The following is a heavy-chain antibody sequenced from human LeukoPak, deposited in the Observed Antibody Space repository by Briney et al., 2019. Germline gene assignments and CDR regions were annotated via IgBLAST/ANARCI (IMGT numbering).Heavy chain of an antibody. J-gene: IGHJ6*02. Sequence: PGGSLRLSCAASGLTVSSNYMSWVRQAPGKGLEWVSVIYSGGSTYYADSVKGRFTISRQNSKNTLDLQMNSLRPEDTAVYYCARDGRYCIITSCYGYYGMDVWGQGTTVTVSS. CDR2: IYSGGST. CDR1: GLTVSSNY. V-gene: IGHV3-53*04. D-gene: IGHD2-2*01. CDR3: ARDGRYCIITSCYGYYGMDV.